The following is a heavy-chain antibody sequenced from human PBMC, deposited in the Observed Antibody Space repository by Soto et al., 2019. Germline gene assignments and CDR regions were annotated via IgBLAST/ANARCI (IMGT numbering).Heavy chain of an antibody. V-gene: IGHV1-69*06. J-gene: IGHJ3*02. CDR2: IIPIFGTA. D-gene: IGHD3-9*01. CDR3: AIDILTGYYKRPHAFDI. CDR1: GVTFSSYA. Sequence: SVKVSCKACGVTFSSYAISWVRQAPGQGLEWMGGIIPIFGTANYAQKFQGRVTITADKSTSTAYMELSSLRSEDTAVYYCAIDILTGYYKRPHAFDIWGQGTMVTVSS.